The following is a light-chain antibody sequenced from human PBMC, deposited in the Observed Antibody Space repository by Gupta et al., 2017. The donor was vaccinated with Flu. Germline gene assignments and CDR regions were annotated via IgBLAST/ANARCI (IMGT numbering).Light chain of an antibody. V-gene: IGLV3-19*01. J-gene: IGLJ2*01. Sequence: STELTKYSTVIVALLKPVRNRCKGESLRNSYASWYQQKQGQGPVLVIYAKNIRPSGIPDQFSSTISGNTASLTITGAQAEYESDYCCSTRESTGNRQAVFGGGTKLTVL. CDR1: SLRNSY. CDR3: STRESTGNRQAV. CDR2: AKN.